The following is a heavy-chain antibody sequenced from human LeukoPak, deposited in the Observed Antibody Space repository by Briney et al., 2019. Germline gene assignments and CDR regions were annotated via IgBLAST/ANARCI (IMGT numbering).Heavy chain of an antibody. CDR1: GGSISSYY. Sequence: NPSETLSLTCTVSGGSISSYYWSWIRQPPGKGLEWIGYIYATGSTNYNPSLKSRVTISVDTSKNQFSLNLRSVTAADTAVCYCARLDTVRSPLGPWGQGTLVTVSS. V-gene: IGHV4-4*09. D-gene: IGHD2-8*01. CDR3: ARLDTVRSPLGP. CDR2: IYATGST. J-gene: IGHJ5*02.